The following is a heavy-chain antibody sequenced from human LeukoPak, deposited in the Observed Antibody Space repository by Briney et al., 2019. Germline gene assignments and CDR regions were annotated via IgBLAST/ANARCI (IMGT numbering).Heavy chain of an antibody. V-gene: IGHV3-20*04. CDR3: ARCSSISCGMSY. CDR1: GFTFDDYG. J-gene: IGHJ4*02. D-gene: IGHD2-2*01. Sequence: GGSLRLSCAASGFTFDDYGMSWVRQAPGKGLEWVSGINWNGGSTGYADSVKGRFTISRDSAKNSLYLQMNSLRAEDTALYYCARCSSISCGMSYWGQGTLVTVSS. CDR2: INWNGGST.